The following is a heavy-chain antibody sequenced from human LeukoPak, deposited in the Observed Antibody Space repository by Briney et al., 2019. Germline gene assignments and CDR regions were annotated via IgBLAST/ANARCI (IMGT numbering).Heavy chain of an antibody. V-gene: IGHV3-23*01. CDR1: GFTFSSYA. J-gene: IGHJ4*02. CDR2: ITGSGDNT. Sequence: PGGSLRLSCAASGFTFSSYAMTWVRQAPGKGLEWVSTITGSGDNTYYADSVKGRFTISRDNSKNTLYLQMNSLRGEDTAVYYCAKGGSPSCYSSSGYWGQGTLVTVSS. CDR3: AKGGSPSCYSSSGY. D-gene: IGHD2-2*01.